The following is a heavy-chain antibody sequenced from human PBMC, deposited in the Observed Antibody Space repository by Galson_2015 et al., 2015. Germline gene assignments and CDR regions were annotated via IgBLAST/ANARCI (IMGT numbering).Heavy chain of an antibody. D-gene: IGHD6-25*01. CDR1: GFTFCSYG. CDR3: AKDEAAFAVAAFFDY. Sequence: CAASGFTFCSYGMHWVRQAPGQELEGEGVVSYDGSNKYYADSVKGRFTISRDNSKNTLYLQMNSLRAEDAAVYYCAKDEAAFAVAAFFDYWGQGTLVTVSS. V-gene: IGHV3-30*18. CDR2: VSYDGSNK. J-gene: IGHJ4*02.